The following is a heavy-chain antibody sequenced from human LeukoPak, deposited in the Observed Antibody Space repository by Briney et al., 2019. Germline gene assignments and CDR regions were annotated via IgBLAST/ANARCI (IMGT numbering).Heavy chain of an antibody. CDR2: ISWNSGSI. J-gene: IGHJ4*02. D-gene: IGHD3-10*01. V-gene: IGHV3-9*01. CDR3: AKDAVRFGELLFPFFDY. CDR1: GFTFDDYA. Sequence: PGRSLRLSCAASGFTFDDYAVHWVRQAPGKGLEWVSGISWNSGSIGYADSVKGRFTISRDNAKNSLYLQMNSLRAEDTALYYCAKDAVRFGELLFPFFDYWGQGTLVTVSS.